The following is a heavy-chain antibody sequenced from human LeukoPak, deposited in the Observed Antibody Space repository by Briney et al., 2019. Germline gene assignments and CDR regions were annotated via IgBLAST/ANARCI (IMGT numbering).Heavy chain of an antibody. CDR1: GGSISNYY. CDR3: ASPRRPFSWNGYMDV. Sequence: LSLTCTVSGGSISNYYWSWVRQAPGKGLEWVAVISYDGSNKYYADSVKGRFTISRDNSKNTLYLQMNSLRAEDTAVYYCASPRRPFSWNGYMDVWGKGTTVTVSS. J-gene: IGHJ6*03. D-gene: IGHD1-1*01. V-gene: IGHV3-30-3*01. CDR2: ISYDGSNK.